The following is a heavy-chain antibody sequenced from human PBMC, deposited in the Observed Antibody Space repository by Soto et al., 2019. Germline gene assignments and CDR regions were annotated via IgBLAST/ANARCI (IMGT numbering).Heavy chain of an antibody. CDR2: ISYDGSNK. V-gene: IGHV3-30*18. CDR3: AKDHGVYKEYYFDY. J-gene: IGHJ4*02. CDR1: GFTFSSYG. Sequence: QVQLVESGGGVVQPGRSLRLSCAASGFTFSSYGMHWVRQAPGKGLEWVAVISYDGSNKYYADSVKGRFTISRDNSKNTLYLQMNSLRAEDTAVYYCAKDHGVYKEYYFDYWGQGTLVTVSS. D-gene: IGHD4-17*01.